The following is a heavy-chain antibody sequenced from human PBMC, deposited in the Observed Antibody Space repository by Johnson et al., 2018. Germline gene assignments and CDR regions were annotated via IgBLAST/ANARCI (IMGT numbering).Heavy chain of an antibody. CDR3: ARDRGYGSGSYGAFDI. CDR1: GFTFSSYG. V-gene: IGHV3-33*01. Sequence: QVQLVESGGGVVQPGRSLRLSCAASGFTFSSYGMHWVRQAPGKGLEWVAVIWYDGSNKYYADSVKGRFTISRDNSKNTLYLQMNSLRPEATAVYSVARDRGYGSGSYGAFDIWGQGTMVTVSS. J-gene: IGHJ3*02. D-gene: IGHD3-10*01. CDR2: IWYDGSNK.